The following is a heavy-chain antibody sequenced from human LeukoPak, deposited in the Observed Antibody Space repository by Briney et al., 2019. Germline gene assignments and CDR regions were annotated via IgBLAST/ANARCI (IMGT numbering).Heavy chain of an antibody. J-gene: IGHJ6*03. V-gene: IGHV3-30*02. Sequence: GGSLRLSCTASGFTFSSYGIHWVRQAPGKGLEWVAFIRSDGSDKYYADSLKGRFTISRDNSKNTLYLQMTSLRDEDTAVYYCARASYSSSWYFNYYYYMDVWGKGTTVTISS. CDR3: ARASYSSSWYFNYYYYMDV. CDR2: IRSDGSDK. D-gene: IGHD6-13*01. CDR1: GFTFSSYG.